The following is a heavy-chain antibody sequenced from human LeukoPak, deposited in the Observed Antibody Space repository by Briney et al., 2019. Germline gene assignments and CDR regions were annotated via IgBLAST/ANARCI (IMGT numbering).Heavy chain of an antibody. D-gene: IGHD1-26*01. CDR1: GFTFSSYG. V-gene: IGHV3-30*02. CDR3: AREGRGGSYFWYFDY. CDR2: IRYDGSNK. J-gene: IGHJ4*02. Sequence: GGSLRLSCAASGFTFSSYGMHWVRQAPGKGLEWVAFIRYDGSNKYYADSVKGRFTISRDNSKNTLYLQMNSLRAEDTAVYYCAREGRGGSYFWYFDYWGQGTLVTVSS.